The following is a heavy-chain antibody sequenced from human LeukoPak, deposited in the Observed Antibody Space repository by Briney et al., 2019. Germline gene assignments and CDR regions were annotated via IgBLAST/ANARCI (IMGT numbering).Heavy chain of an antibody. Sequence: ASVKVSCKASGYTFISYDINWVRQAPGQGLEWMGIINPSGGSTSYAQKFQGRVTMTRDTSTSTVYMELSSLRSEDTAVYYCARGGDTAMVYFDYWGQGTLVTVSS. CDR1: GYTFISYD. CDR2: INPSGGST. V-gene: IGHV1-46*01. D-gene: IGHD5-18*01. CDR3: ARGGDTAMVYFDY. J-gene: IGHJ4*02.